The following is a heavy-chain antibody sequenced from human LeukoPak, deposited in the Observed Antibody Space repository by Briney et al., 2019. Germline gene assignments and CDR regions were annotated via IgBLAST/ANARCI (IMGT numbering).Heavy chain of an antibody. J-gene: IGHJ5*02. Sequence: SETLSLTCTVSGGSVSSGSYYWSWIRPPPGKGLEWIGYIYYSGSTNYNPSLKSRVTVSVDTSKNQFSLKLSSVTAADTAVYYCAREGTAGTNLNWFDPWGQGTLVTVSS. D-gene: IGHD1-1*01. CDR1: GGSVSSGSYY. CDR2: IYYSGST. CDR3: AREGTAGTNLNWFDP. V-gene: IGHV4-61*01.